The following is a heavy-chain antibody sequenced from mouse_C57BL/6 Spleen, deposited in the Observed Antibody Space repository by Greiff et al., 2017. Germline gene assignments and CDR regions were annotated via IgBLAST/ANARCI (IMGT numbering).Heavy chain of an antibody. CDR3: ARYDYDEGGYYFDY. J-gene: IGHJ2*01. CDR2: IYPGSGST. V-gene: IGHV1-55*01. D-gene: IGHD2-4*01. Sequence: VQLQQPGAELVKPGASVKMSCKASGYTFTSYWITWVKQRPGQGLEWIGDIYPGSGSTNYNEKFKSKATLTVDTSSSTAYMQLSSLTSEDSAVYYCARYDYDEGGYYFDYWGQGTTLTVSS. CDR1: GYTFTSYW.